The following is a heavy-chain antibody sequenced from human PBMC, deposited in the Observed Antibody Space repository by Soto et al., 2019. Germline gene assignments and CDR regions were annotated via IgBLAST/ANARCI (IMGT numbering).Heavy chain of an antibody. CDR2: ISGHNSNT. J-gene: IGHJ5*02. D-gene: IGHD6-19*01. CDR1: GYTFTNYG. V-gene: IGHV1-18*01. Sequence: HVELEQSGTDVKKPGASVTVSCRASGYTFTNYGINWVRQAPGHRLEWMGWISGHNSNTSHAQNFQGRVTMTTDTAQSTAYLDLRSLTSGDPGIYYCARGPAYNIGWYRDWFDAWGKGTLVTVSS. CDR3: ARGPAYNIGWYRDWFDA.